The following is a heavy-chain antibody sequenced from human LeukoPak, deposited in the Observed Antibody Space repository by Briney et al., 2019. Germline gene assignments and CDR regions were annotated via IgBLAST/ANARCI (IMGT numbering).Heavy chain of an antibody. CDR3: ARSAYSTSPIDY. J-gene: IGHJ4*02. CDR2: IYHSGST. CDR1: GGSISSSSYY. D-gene: IGHD6-6*01. Sequence: PSETLSLTCTVSGGSISSSSYYWGWIRQPPGKGLEWIGSIYHSGSTYYNPSLKSRVTISVDTSKNQFSLKLNSVTAADTAVYYCARSAYSTSPIDYWGQGTLVTVSS. V-gene: IGHV4-39*07.